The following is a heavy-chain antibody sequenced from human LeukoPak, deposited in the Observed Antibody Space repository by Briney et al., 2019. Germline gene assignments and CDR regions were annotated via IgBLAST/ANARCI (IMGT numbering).Heavy chain of an antibody. CDR3: ARDGQWLVYDY. D-gene: IGHD6-19*01. CDR2: IRGKAYGETT. J-gene: IGHJ4*02. CDR1: GFIFGDYA. Sequence: GGSLRLSCTTSGFIFGDYAMSWFRRAPGKGLEWVSFIRGKAYGETTEYAASVKGRFTISRNDSKSIVYLLMDSLKTEDTAVYYCARDGQWLVYDYWGQGTLVTVSS. V-gene: IGHV3-49*03.